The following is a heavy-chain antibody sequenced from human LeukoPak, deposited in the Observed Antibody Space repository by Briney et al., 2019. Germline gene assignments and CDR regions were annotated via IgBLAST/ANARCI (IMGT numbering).Heavy chain of an antibody. J-gene: IGHJ3*02. CDR1: GFTFSTYT. Sequence: GGSLRLSCAASGFTFSTYTMNWVRQAPGKGLGWVSSISSSNSYIYYADSVKGRFTISRDNAKNSLYLQMNTLRAEDTALYYCARGGRANGVYDAFDIWGQGTIVTVSS. CDR2: ISSSNSYI. CDR3: ARGGRANGVYDAFDI. V-gene: IGHV3-21*01. D-gene: IGHD2-8*01.